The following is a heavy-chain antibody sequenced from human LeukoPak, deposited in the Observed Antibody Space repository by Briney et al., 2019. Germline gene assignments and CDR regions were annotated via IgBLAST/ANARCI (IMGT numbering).Heavy chain of an antibody. J-gene: IGHJ5*01. CDR2: INTNSGGT. CDR1: GYTFTDHY. D-gene: IGHD4-17*01. Sequence: ASVKVSCKASGYTFTDHYMHWVRQAPGQGLEWMGWINTNSGGTNYAQKFKGRVTMTRDTSTNTVYMELSRLRSDDTAQYYCATSVTPNSFDSGGQGTLVTVSS. V-gene: IGHV1-2*02. CDR3: ATSVTPNSFDS.